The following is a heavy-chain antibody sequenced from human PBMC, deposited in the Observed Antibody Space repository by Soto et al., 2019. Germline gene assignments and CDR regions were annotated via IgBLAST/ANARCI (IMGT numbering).Heavy chain of an antibody. CDR1: GGSISSSSYY. V-gene: IGHV4-39*01. CDR2: IYYSGST. J-gene: IGHJ5*02. Sequence: SETLSLTCTVSGGSISSSSYYWGWIRQPPGKGLEWIGSIYYSGSTYYNPSLKSRVTISVDTSKNQFSLKLSSVTAADTAVYYCARHYSGLKIAAAGDNWFDPWGQGTLVTVSS. CDR3: ARHYSGLKIAAAGDNWFDP. D-gene: IGHD6-13*01.